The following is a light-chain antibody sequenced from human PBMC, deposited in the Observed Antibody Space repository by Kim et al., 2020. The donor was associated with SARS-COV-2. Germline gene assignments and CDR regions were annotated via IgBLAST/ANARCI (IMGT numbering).Light chain of an antibody. CDR1: KLGDKY. J-gene: IGLJ1*01. V-gene: IGLV3-1*01. Sequence: SYELTQPPSVSVSPGQTASITCSGDKLGDKYTCWYQRKPGQSPVLVIYQDTKRPSGIPERFSGSNSGNTATLTISGTQAMDEADYYCQAWDSSTPYVFGT. CDR2: QDT. CDR3: QAWDSSTPYV.